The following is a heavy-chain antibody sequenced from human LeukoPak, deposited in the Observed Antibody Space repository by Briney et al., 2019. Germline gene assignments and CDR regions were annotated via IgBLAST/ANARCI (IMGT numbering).Heavy chain of an antibody. V-gene: IGHV3-11*01. CDR3: AKVAHYYGSGSYYEYYFDY. D-gene: IGHD3-10*01. Sequence: PGGSLRLSCAASGFTFSDYYMSWIRQAPGKGLEWLSYISPSGGTIYYADSVKGRFTISRDNAKNSLYLQMNSLRAEDTAVYYCAKVAHYYGSGSYYEYYFDYWGQGTLVTVSS. J-gene: IGHJ4*02. CDR2: ISPSGGTI. CDR1: GFTFSDYY.